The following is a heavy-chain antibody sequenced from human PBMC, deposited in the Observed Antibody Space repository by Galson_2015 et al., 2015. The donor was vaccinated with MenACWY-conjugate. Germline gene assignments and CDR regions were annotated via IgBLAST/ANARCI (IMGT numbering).Heavy chain of an antibody. CDR3: ARHPPGGRGLDV. CDR1: GSSFPNYW. J-gene: IGHJ6*02. CDR2: FNPANSET. D-gene: IGHD1-26*01. V-gene: IGHV5-51*01. Sequence: QSGAEVKKPGESLKISCTGSGSSFPNYWIGWVRQMPGKGLEWMGLFNPANSETRYSPSFQGQVTISADESISTAYLQWTSLKASDTAMYYCARHPPGGRGLDVWGRGTTVTVSS.